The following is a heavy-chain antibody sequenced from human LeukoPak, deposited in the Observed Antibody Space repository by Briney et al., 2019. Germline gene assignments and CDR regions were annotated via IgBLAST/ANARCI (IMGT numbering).Heavy chain of an antibody. J-gene: IGHJ6*02. Sequence: SLRLSCAGSGFTFSSYWMSWVRQAPGKGLEWVSDISWNSGSLGYAGSVKGRFTISRDNAKNSLYLEMNSLRTEDTALYYCAKGCSSTSCPDGHYYGMDVWGQGTTVIVSS. D-gene: IGHD2-2*01. CDR2: ISWNSGSL. V-gene: IGHV3-9*01. CDR1: GFTFSSYW. CDR3: AKGCSSTSCPDGHYYGMDV.